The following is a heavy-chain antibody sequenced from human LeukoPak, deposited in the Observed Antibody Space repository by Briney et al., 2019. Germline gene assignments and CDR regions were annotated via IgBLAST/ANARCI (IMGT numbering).Heavy chain of an antibody. CDR2: IYTSGST. J-gene: IGHJ5*02. CDR1: GDSISSYY. D-gene: IGHD3-10*01. V-gene: IGHV4-4*07. Sequence: PSETLSLTCTDSGDSISSYYWSWIQQPAGNGLEWIGRIYTSGSTNYNPSLKSRVTMSVDTSKNQFSLKLSSVTAADTAVYYCARGVLLWFGELTNWFDPWGQGTLVTVSS. CDR3: ARGVLLWFGELTNWFDP.